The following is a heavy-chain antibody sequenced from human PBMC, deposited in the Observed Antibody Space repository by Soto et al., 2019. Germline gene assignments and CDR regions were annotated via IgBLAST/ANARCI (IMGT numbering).Heavy chain of an antibody. Sequence: SETLSLTCTVSGGSIKNYYWSWIRQPAGKGLEWIGRIYSTGSTNYNASLKSRVTMSVDTSNNQFSLRLRSVTAADTAVYYCARDEYYDSNNWFDTWGQGALVTVSS. CDR1: GGSIKNYY. CDR2: IYSTGST. D-gene: IGHD3-22*01. V-gene: IGHV4-4*07. J-gene: IGHJ5*02. CDR3: ARDEYYDSNNWFDT.